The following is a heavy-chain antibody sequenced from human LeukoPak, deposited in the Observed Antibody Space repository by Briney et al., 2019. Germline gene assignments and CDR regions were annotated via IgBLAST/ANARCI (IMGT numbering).Heavy chain of an antibody. CDR3: ARDRIVGSTHYFDY. CDR2: ISSSSTYT. J-gene: IGHJ4*02. CDR1: GFTFSDYY. V-gene: IGHV3-11*05. D-gene: IGHD1-26*01. Sequence: GSLRLSCAASGFTFSDYYMSWIRQAPGKGLEWVSHISSSSTYTNCADSVKGRFTISRDNAKNSLYLQMNSLRAEDTAVYYCARDRIVGSTHYFDYWGQGTLVTVFS.